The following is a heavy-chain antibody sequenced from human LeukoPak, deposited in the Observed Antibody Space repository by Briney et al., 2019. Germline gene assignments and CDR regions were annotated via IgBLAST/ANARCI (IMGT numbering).Heavy chain of an antibody. CDR3: VRGNPFGGY. V-gene: IGHV3-7*03. Sequence: GGSLRLSCAASGFTLSSYWMVWVRQAPGKGLEWVANIKQDGSEISYVDSVKGRFTISRDNAKNSLYLQMNSLRAEDTAVYYCVRGNPFGGYWGQGTLVTVSS. CDR2: IKQDGSEI. J-gene: IGHJ4*02. D-gene: IGHD2-15*01. CDR1: GFTLSSYW.